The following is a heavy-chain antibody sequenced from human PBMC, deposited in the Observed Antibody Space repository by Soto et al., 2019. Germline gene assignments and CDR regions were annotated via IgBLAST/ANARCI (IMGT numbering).Heavy chain of an antibody. Sequence: SETLSLTCTVSGGSISNYYWSWIRQPPGKGLEWIGYIYYSGSTNYNPSLKSRVTISVDTSKNQFSLKLSSVTAADTAVYYCAREGIATAGLDYWGQGTLVTVSS. CDR3: AREGIATAGLDY. V-gene: IGHV4-59*01. CDR2: IYYSGST. J-gene: IGHJ4*02. CDR1: GGSISNYY. D-gene: IGHD6-13*01.